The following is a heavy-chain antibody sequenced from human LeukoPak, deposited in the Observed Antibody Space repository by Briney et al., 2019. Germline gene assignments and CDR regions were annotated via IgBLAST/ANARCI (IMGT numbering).Heavy chain of an antibody. CDR2: IYYSGST. CDR1: GGSISSSSYY. V-gene: IGHV4-39*01. Sequence: PSGTLSLTCTVSGGSISSSSYYWGWIRQPPGKGLEWIGSIYYSGSTYYNPSLKSRVTISVDTSKNQFSLKLSSVTAADTAVYYCARLVIRGYSYGPNYGMDVWGQGTTVTVSS. D-gene: IGHD5-18*01. CDR3: ARLVIRGYSYGPNYGMDV. J-gene: IGHJ6*02.